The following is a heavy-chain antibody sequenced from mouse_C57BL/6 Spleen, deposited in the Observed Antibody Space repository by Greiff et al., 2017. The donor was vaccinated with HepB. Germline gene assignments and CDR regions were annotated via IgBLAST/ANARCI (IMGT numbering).Heavy chain of an antibody. CDR2: ISYDGSN. V-gene: IGHV3-6*01. Sequence: EVHLVESGPGLVKPSQSLSLTCSVTGYSITSGYYWNWIRQFPGNKLEWMGYISYDGSNNYNPSLKNRISITRDTSKNQFFLKLNSVTTEDTATYYCARAPYYGSSYTYFDYWGQGTTLTVSS. CDR1: GYSITSGYY. J-gene: IGHJ2*01. D-gene: IGHD1-1*01. CDR3: ARAPYYGSSYTYFDY.